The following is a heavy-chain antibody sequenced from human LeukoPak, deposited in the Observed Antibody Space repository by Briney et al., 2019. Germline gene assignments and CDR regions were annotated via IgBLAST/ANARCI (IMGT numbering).Heavy chain of an antibody. V-gene: IGHV3-21*04. CDR1: GFTFSSYS. Sequence: GGSLRLSCAASGFTFSSYSMNWVRQAPGKGLEWVSSISSGSSYIYYADSVKGRFTISRDNAKNSPYLQMNSLRAEDTAIYYCAKDGDRGAYCTGGTCYPYFYYYMDVWGKGTTVTI. CDR2: ISSGSSYI. D-gene: IGHD2-15*01. CDR3: AKDGDRGAYCTGGTCYPYFYYYMDV. J-gene: IGHJ6*03.